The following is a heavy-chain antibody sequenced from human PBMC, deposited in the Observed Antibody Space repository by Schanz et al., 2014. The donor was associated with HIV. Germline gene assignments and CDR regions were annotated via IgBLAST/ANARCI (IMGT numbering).Heavy chain of an antibody. D-gene: IGHD5-12*01. CDR1: GGNFSSSG. V-gene: IGHV1-69*01. CDR3: ARDGRDGYNFYYYGMDA. J-gene: IGHJ6*02. CDR2: ITPMFGTA. Sequence: QVQLVQSGAEVKKPGSSVKVSCRASGGNFSSSGISWVRQAPGQGLEWMGGITPMFGTANHAQKFQGRVTITADESTRTAYMELSSLRSEDTAVYYCARDGRDGYNFYYYGMDAWGQGTTVTVSS.